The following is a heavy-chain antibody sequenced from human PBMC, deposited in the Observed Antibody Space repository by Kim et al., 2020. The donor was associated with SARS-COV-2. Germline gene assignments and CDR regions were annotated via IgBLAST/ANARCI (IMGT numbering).Heavy chain of an antibody. D-gene: IGHD2-2*01. CDR1: GYTFTSYD. Sequence: ASVKVSCKASGYTFTSYDINWVRQATGQGLEWMGWMNPNSGNTGYAQKFQGRVTMTRNTSISTAYMELSSLRSEDTAVYYCARQYCSSTSCYFDYWGQGTLVTVSS. CDR3: ARQYCSSTSCYFDY. V-gene: IGHV1-8*01. CDR2: MNPNSGNT. J-gene: IGHJ4*02.